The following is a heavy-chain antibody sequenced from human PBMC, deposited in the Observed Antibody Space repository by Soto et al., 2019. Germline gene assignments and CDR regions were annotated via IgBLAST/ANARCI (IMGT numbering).Heavy chain of an antibody. Sequence: PSQTLSLTCAVSGGSISSGGYYWSWIRQHPGKGLEWIGYIYYSGSTYYNPSLKSRVTISVDTSKNQFALKLSSVTAADTAVYYCARGDATIFGGVPEGFYYYYGMDVWGQGTTVTVSS. CDR2: IYYSGST. CDR1: GGSISSGGYY. D-gene: IGHD3-3*01. CDR3: ARGDATIFGGVPEGFYYYYGMDV. J-gene: IGHJ6*02. V-gene: IGHV4-31*11.